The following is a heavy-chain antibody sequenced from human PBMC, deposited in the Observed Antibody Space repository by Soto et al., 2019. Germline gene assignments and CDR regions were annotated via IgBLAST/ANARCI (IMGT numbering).Heavy chain of an antibody. CDR3: AREQKLGETPYGMDV. V-gene: IGHV4-39*01. D-gene: IGHD6-13*01. CDR1: GGPVSSSSYY. CDR2: IYYSGST. Sequence: PSVTLSLTCTFSGGPVSSSSYYCGWIRQPPGKGLEWIGSIYYSGSTYYNPSLKSRVTISVDTSKNQFSLKLSSVTAADTAVYYCAREQKLGETPYGMDVWGQGTTVS. J-gene: IGHJ6*02.